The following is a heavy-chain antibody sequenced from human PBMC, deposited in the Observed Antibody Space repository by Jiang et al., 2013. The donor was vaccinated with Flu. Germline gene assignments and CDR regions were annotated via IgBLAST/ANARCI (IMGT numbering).Heavy chain of an antibody. D-gene: IGHD1-26*01. V-gene: IGHV1-8*01. CDR3: ARGVGATTQGWFDP. Sequence: VRQATGQGLEWMGWMNPNSGNTGYAQKFQGRVTMTRNTSISTAYMELSSLRSEDTAVYYCARGVGATTQGWFDPWGQGTLVTVSS. CDR2: MNPNSGNT. J-gene: IGHJ5*02.